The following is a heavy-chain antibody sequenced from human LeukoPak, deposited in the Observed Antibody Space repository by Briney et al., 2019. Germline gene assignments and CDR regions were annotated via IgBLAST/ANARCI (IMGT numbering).Heavy chain of an antibody. CDR1: GFTFSSYW. CDR3: ARTPLGIVVVNFDY. CDR2: IKQDGSEK. Sequence: PGGSLRLSCAASGFTFSSYWMSWVRQAPGKGLEWVANIKQDGSEKYYVDSVKGRFTISRDNAKNSLYLQMNSLRAEDTAVYYCARTPLGIVVVNFDYWGQGTLVTVSS. J-gene: IGHJ4*02. V-gene: IGHV3-7*01. D-gene: IGHD2-21*01.